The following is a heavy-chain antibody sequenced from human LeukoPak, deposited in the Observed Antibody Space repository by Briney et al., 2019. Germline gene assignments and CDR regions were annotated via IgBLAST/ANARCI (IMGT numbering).Heavy chain of an antibody. J-gene: IGHJ3*02. CDR3: ASDSSGYYYEGGAFDI. CDR2: ISTNTGNP. D-gene: IGHD3-22*01. CDR1: GYTFTSYG. Sequence: ASVKVSCKASGYTFTSYGISWVRQAPGQGLEWMGWISTNTGNPTYAQGFTGRFVFSLDTSVSTAYLQISSLKAEDTAVYYCASDSSGYYYEGGAFDIWGQGTKVTVSS. V-gene: IGHV7-4-1*02.